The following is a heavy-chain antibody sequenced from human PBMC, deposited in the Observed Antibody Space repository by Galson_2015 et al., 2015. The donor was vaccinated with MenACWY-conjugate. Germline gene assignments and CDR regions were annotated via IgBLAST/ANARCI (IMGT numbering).Heavy chain of an antibody. CDR3: TRKAVCDY. D-gene: IGHD3-16*01. V-gene: IGHV3-48*02. CDR2: ITTSSSI. J-gene: IGHJ4*02. CDR1: GFTFSSYS. Sequence: LRLSCAASGFTFSSYSMNWVRQAPGKGLEWVSSITTSSSIYFADSVKGRFTISRDNAKNSLYLQMNSLRDEDTAVYYCTRKAVCDYWGQGTLVTISS.